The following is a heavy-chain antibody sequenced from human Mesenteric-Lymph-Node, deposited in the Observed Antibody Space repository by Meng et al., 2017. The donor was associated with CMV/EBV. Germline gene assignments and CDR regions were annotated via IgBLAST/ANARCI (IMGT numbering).Heavy chain of an antibody. CDR3: GRDNWGSIDY. CDR2: MSYSGST. D-gene: IGHD7-27*01. CDR1: GGSFSSYP. J-gene: IGHJ4*02. Sequence: QASGPGLVKPSETLSLTCTGSGGSFSSYPWSWIRQPPGKGLEWVGYMSYSGSTNYNPSLKSRITMSLDTSKNQFSLELSSVTAADTAVYYCGRDNWGSIDYWGQGTLVTVSS. V-gene: IGHV4-59*13.